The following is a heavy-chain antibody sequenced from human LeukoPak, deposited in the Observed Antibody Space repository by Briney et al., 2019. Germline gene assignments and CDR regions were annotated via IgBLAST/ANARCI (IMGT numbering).Heavy chain of an antibody. CDR3: GSYRRAYDV. V-gene: IGHV3-23*01. J-gene: IGHJ3*01. Sequence: GGSLRLSCAASGFTFSSYWMSWVRQAPGKGLEWVSDILDDGRIYYADSVKGRFTISRDHSQNKVNLQMDNLRAEDAAIYYCGSYRRAYDVWGQGTVVTVAS. D-gene: IGHD1-26*01. CDR1: GFTFSSYW. CDR2: ILDDGRI.